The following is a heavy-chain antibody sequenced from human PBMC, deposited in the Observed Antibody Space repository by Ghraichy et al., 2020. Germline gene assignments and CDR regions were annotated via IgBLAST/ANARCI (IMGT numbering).Heavy chain of an antibody. CDR3: ARADSSSPYYYYGMDV. CDR1: GYTFTGYY. Sequence: ASVKVSCKASGYTFTGYYMHWVRQAPGQGLEWMGWINPNSGGTNYAQKFQGWVTMTRDTSISTAYMELSRLRSDDTAVYYCARADSSSPYYYYGMDVWGQGTTVTVSS. V-gene: IGHV1-2*04. CDR2: INPNSGGT. D-gene: IGHD6-6*01. J-gene: IGHJ6*02.